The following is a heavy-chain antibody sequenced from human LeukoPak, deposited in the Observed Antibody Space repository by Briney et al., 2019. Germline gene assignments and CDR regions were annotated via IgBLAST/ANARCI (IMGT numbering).Heavy chain of an antibody. Sequence: ASVKVSCKASGGTFSGHYMHWVRQAPGQGLEWMGWINPNSGGTNYAQKFQGRVTMTRDTSISTAYMELSRLRSDDTAVYYCARDRGYSYGLNWGQGTLVTVSS. V-gene: IGHV1-2*02. CDR2: INPNSGGT. CDR3: ARDRGYSYGLN. J-gene: IGHJ4*02. D-gene: IGHD5-18*01. CDR1: GGTFSGHY.